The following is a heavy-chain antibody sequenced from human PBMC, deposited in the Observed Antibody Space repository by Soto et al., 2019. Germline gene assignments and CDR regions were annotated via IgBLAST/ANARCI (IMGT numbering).Heavy chain of an antibody. Sequence: GGSLRLSCAASGFTVSSNYMSWVRQAPGKGLEWVSVIYSGGSTYYADSVKGRFTISRDNSKNTLYLQMNSLRAEDTAVYYCARGLNSAGHYYYYYYGMDVWGQGTTVTVSS. CDR1: GFTVSSNY. CDR3: ARGLNSAGHYYYYYYGMDV. V-gene: IGHV3-53*01. CDR2: IYSGGST. D-gene: IGHD6-13*01. J-gene: IGHJ6*02.